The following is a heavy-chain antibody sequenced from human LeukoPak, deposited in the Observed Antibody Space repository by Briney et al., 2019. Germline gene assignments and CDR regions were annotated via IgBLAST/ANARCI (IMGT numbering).Heavy chain of an antibody. Sequence: PGGSLRLSCAASGFTFSDYYMSWIRQAPGKGLEWVSYIINSGSGIYYADSVKGRFTISRDNAKNSLYLQMNSLRVEDTAVYYCARDSGSAYYSSAGYWGQGTLVTVSS. CDR1: GFTFSDYY. D-gene: IGHD3-22*01. J-gene: IGHJ4*02. CDR3: ARDSGSAYYSSAGY. V-gene: IGHV3-11*01. CDR2: IINSGSGI.